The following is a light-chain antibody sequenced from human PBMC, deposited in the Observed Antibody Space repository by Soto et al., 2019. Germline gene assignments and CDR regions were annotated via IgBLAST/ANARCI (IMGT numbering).Light chain of an antibody. Sequence: DIVLTQSPGTLSLSPGQRATLSCRASQSLSSAFLAWYQQKPGQAPRLLIYSASSRATGVPDRFSGSGSGTDFTLTISSLEPEDFAVYYCQQRSNWPHTFGQGTKLEIK. CDR2: SAS. J-gene: IGKJ2*01. CDR1: QSLSSAF. CDR3: QQRSNWPHT. V-gene: IGKV3D-20*02.